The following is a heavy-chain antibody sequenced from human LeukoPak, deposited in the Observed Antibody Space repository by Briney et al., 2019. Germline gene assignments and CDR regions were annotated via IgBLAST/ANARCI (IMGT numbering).Heavy chain of an antibody. CDR1: GYSFSTYW. V-gene: IGHV5-51*01. CDR3: ARLWDYYDSNGHLNYFDY. D-gene: IGHD3-22*01. Sequence: GESLKISCKGSGYSFSTYWIGWVRQMPGKGLEWMGIIYPGDSDTRYSPSFEGQVIISADKSISTAYLQWSSLKASDTAMYYCARLWDYYDSNGHLNYFDYWGQGTLVTVSS. CDR2: IYPGDSDT. J-gene: IGHJ4*02.